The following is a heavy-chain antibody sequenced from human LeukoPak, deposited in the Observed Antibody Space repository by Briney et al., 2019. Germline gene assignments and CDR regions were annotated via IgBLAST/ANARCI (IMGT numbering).Heavy chain of an antibody. CDR1: GYTLTELS. V-gene: IGHV1-24*01. CDR3: ATSNWNYERYWFDP. Sequence: ASVKVSCKVSGYTLTELSMHWVRQAPGKGLEWMGGFDPKDGETIYAQKFQGRVTMTEDTSTDTAYMELSSLRSEDTAVYYCATSNWNYERYWFDPWGQGTLVTVSS. CDR2: FDPKDGET. J-gene: IGHJ5*02. D-gene: IGHD1-7*01.